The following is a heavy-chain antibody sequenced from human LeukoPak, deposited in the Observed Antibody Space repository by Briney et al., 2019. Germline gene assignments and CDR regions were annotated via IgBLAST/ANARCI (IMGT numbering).Heavy chain of an antibody. CDR1: GCTFSDYH. V-gene: IGHV3-11*03. Sequence: GGALRLSCAASGCTFSDYHMSWIRQAPWKGLEWVSYISSSNSYTNYADSVNGRFTIPRDNAKNSLDRPTNSLRATDTAVYYCASHGDDSSGYCYRPLGYWGQGTLVTVSS. CDR2: ISSSNSYT. J-gene: IGHJ4*02. CDR3: ASHGDDSSGYCYRPLGY. D-gene: IGHD3-22*01.